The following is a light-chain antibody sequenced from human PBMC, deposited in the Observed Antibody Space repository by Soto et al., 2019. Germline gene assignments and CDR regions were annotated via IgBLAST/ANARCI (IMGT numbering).Light chain of an antibody. J-gene: IGKJ5*01. V-gene: IGKV3-20*01. CDR2: GAS. CDR3: QQYGGSPIT. Sequence: IVLTQSPGTLSLSPGDRVTLSCRASQSGNTKLAWYQQKPGQAPTLLMSGASNRASGVPGRFSGSWSGTDFTLTISRLEPEDCALYYCQQYGGSPITFGLGTRLEIK. CDR1: QSGNTK.